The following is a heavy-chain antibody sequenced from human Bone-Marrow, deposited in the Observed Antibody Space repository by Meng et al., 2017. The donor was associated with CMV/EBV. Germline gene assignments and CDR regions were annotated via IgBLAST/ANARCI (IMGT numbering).Heavy chain of an antibody. CDR2: IYYSGTT. V-gene: IGHV4-39*01. D-gene: IGHD2-15*01. CDR1: GGSFSGYS. CDR3: ARNNGGSWNYGMDV. Sequence: GSLRLSCAVYGGSFSGYSWNWIRQSPGKGLEWIGSIYYSGTTYYNPSLKSRVTISVDTSKNQFSLNLSSVTAADTAVYYCARNNGGSWNYGMDVWGQGTTVTVSS. J-gene: IGHJ6*02.